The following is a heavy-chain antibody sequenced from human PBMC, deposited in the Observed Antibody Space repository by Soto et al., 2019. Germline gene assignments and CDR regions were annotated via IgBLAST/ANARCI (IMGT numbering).Heavy chain of an antibody. CDR2: INPNSGGT. CDR1: GYTFTGYY. Sequence: QVQLVQSGAEVKKPGASVKVSCKASGYTFTGYYMHWVRQAPGQGLEWMGWINPNSGGTNYAQKFQGWVTMTRDTSISTAYMELSSLRSDDTAVYYCAREANIVATILARQKPFDPWGQGTLVTVSS. J-gene: IGHJ5*02. D-gene: IGHD5-12*01. V-gene: IGHV1-2*04. CDR3: AREANIVATILARQKPFDP.